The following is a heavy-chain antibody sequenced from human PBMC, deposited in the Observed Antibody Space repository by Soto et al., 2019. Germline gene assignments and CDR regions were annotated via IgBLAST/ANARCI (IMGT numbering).Heavy chain of an antibody. Sequence: SSETLSLTCAVYGGSFSGYYWSWIRQPPGKGLEWIGEINHSGSTNYNPSLKSRVTISVDTSKNQFSLKLSSVTAADTAVYYCARGYTHRGGYMDVWGKGTTVTVSS. CDR1: GGSFSGYY. CDR2: INHSGST. D-gene: IGHD2-15*01. CDR3: ARGYTHRGGYMDV. J-gene: IGHJ6*03. V-gene: IGHV4-34*01.